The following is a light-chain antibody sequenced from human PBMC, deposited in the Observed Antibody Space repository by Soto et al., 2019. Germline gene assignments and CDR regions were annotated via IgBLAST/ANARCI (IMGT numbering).Light chain of an antibody. CDR3: QQRSNWPPWT. V-gene: IGKV3-11*01. CDR2: DAS. CDR1: QSVSSY. Sequence: EIVLTQSPATLSLSPGETATLSCRTSQSVSSYLAWYQQKPGQAPRLLIYDASNRATGIPARFSGSGSGTDFTLTISSLEPEDSAVYYCQQRSNWPPWTFGQGTKVEIK. J-gene: IGKJ1*01.